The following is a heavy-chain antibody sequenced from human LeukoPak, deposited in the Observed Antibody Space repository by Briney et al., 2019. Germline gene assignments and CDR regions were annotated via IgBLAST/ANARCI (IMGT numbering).Heavy chain of an antibody. J-gene: IGHJ5*02. D-gene: IGHD3-10*01. CDR1: GYTFTSYA. V-gene: IGHV1-46*01. Sequence: VASVKVSCKASGYTFTSYAMNWVRQAPGQGLEWMGIINPSGGSTSYAQKFQGRVTMTRDMSTSTVYMELSSLRSEDTAVYYCARDGGSGSYYSGWFDPWGQGTLVTVSS. CDR3: ARDGGSGSYYSGWFDP. CDR2: INPSGGST.